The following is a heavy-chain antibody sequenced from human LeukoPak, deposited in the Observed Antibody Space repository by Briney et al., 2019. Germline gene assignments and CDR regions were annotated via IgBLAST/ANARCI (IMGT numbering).Heavy chain of an antibody. J-gene: IGHJ4*02. V-gene: IGHV1-18*01. CDR3: ARGGYCSSGNCFVLAAEFDY. Sequence: GASVKVSCKASGYTFTSYGISWVRQAPGQGLEWMGWISAYNGNTNYAQKLQGRVTMTRDTSISTAYMELKWLGSDDTAVYYCARGGYCSSGNCFVLAAEFDYWGQGTLVTVSS. D-gene: IGHD2-15*01. CDR1: GYTFTSYG. CDR2: ISAYNGNT.